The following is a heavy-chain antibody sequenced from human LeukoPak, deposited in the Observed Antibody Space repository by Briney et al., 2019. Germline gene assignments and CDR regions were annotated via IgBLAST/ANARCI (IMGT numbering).Heavy chain of an antibody. CDR1: GFTFSSYA. Sequence: GGSLRLSCAASGFTFSSYAMSWVRQAPGKGLEWVSAISGSGGSTYYADSVKGRFTISRDNSKNTLYLQMNSLRAEDTAVYYCAPPSDILTGYYIGSDYWGQGTLVTVSS. V-gene: IGHV3-23*01. CDR3: APPSDILTGYYIGSDY. D-gene: IGHD3-9*01. CDR2: ISGSGGST. J-gene: IGHJ4*02.